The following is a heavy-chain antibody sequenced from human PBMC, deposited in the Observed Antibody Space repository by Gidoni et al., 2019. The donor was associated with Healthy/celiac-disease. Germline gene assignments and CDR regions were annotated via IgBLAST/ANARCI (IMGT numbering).Heavy chain of an antibody. Sequence: QVQLVQSGAEVKKPGASVNVSCKASGYTFTSYGIRWVRQAPGQGLEWMGWISAYNGNTHYAQKLQGRVPMTTDTSTSTAYMELRSLRSDDTAVYYCARDLGLARGSGSHLDYWGQGTLVTVSS. CDR2: ISAYNGNT. V-gene: IGHV1-18*01. CDR1: GYTFTSYG. D-gene: IGHD1-26*01. J-gene: IGHJ4*02. CDR3: ARDLGLARGSGSHLDY.